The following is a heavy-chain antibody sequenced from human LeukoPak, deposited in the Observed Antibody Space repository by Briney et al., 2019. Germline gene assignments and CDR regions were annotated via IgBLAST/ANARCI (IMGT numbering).Heavy chain of an antibody. J-gene: IGHJ5*02. CDR1: GGSFSGYY. CDR2: INHSGST. D-gene: IGHD6-6*01. CDR3: ARVRTNRVAARRSWFDP. V-gene: IGHV4-34*01. Sequence: SETLSLTCAVYGGSFSGYYWSWIRQPPGKGLEWIGEINHSGSTNYNPSLNSRVPISVDTYKNQFSLKLSSVTAADTAVYYCARVRTNRVAARRSWFDPWGQGTLVTVSS.